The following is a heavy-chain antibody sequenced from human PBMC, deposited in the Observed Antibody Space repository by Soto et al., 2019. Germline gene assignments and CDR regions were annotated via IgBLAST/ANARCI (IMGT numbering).Heavy chain of an antibody. CDR3: VSSRAAIYGDAFDV. J-gene: IGHJ3*01. Sequence: VQLQESGPGLVKPSETLSLTCSVSGDSISSYFRNWIRQPPGKGLEWIGCIYDSWNTDYNPSLKSRVTMSLSTSKNQFSLNLSSVTAADTAVYYCVSSRAAIYGDAFDVWGQGTMVTVSS. CDR1: GDSISSYF. CDR2: IYDSWNT. V-gene: IGHV4-59*03. D-gene: IGHD2-2*01.